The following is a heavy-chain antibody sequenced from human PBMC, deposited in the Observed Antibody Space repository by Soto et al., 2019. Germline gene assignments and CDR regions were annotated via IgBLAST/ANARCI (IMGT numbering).Heavy chain of an antibody. D-gene: IGHD3-22*01. Sequence: PGESLKISCKGSGYSFFSHWIGWVRQMPGKGLEWVGIIYPADSETRYSPSFQGQVTISVDKSINTAYLRWSGLKASDTAMYYCARRPWLSGYYDYWGQGTLVTVSS. CDR1: GYSFFSHW. V-gene: IGHV5-51*01. J-gene: IGHJ4*02. CDR2: IYPADSET. CDR3: ARRPWLSGYYDY.